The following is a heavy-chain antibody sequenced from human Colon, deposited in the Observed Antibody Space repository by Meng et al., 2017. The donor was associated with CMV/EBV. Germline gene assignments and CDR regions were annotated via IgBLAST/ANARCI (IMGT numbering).Heavy chain of an antibody. CDR3: ARRYGAGSYGMDV. V-gene: IGHV5-51*01. J-gene: IGHJ6*02. CDR2: IYPNDNDT. CDR1: GFTFTTYW. Sequence: GESLKISCRGSGFTFTTYWIAWVRQMPGKGLEWMGIIYPNDNDTRYSPSFQGQVTISADKSIGTAYLQWSSLKASDTAIYCCARRYGAGSYGMDVWGLGTTVTVSS. D-gene: IGHD3-10*01.